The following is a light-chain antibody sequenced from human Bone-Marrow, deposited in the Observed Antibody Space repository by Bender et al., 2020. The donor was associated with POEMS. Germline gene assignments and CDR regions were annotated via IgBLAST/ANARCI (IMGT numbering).Light chain of an antibody. CDR2: EVS. J-gene: IGLJ2*01. Sequence: QSALTQPASVSGSPGQSITISCTGSSSDVGTYGLVSWYQQHPGKAPTVLIYEVSRRPSGVSSRFSGSKSGKTASLTISGLQAEDEADYYCCSYAGSRVFGGGTKLTVL. V-gene: IGLV2-23*02. CDR3: CSYAGSRV. CDR1: SSDVGTYGL.